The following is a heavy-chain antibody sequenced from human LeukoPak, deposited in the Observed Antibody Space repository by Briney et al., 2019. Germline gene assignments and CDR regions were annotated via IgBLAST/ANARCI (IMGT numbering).Heavy chain of an antibody. Sequence: SETLSLTCTVSGGSISSYHWSWIRQPPGKGLEWIGYIYYSGSTSYNPSLKSRVTISVDTSKNQFSLKLSSVTAADTAVYYCARVRVRGMGDFDYWGQGTLVTVSS. CDR1: GGSISSYH. D-gene: IGHD3-10*01. CDR3: ARVRVRGMGDFDY. J-gene: IGHJ4*02. V-gene: IGHV4-59*01. CDR2: IYYSGST.